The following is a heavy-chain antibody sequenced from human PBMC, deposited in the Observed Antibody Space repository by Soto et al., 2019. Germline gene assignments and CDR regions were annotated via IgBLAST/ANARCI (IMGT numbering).Heavy chain of an antibody. D-gene: IGHD1-26*01. V-gene: IGHV4-61*01. CDR2: IYYSGTT. CDR3: AARVGATPPIT. Sequence: QVQLEESGPGLVKPSETLSLRCTVSGGSVSSDSYHWCWVRQPPGKGLEWIGNIYYSGTTNYNHSLESRVYMSVDTSKNQFSLKLSSVTAADTAVYYCAARVGATPPITWGQGTLVIVSS. CDR1: GGSVSSDSYH. J-gene: IGHJ5*02.